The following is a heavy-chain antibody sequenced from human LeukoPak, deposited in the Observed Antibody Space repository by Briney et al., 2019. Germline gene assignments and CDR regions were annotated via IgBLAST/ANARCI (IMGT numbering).Heavy chain of an antibody. CDR1: GYSFTIYW. CDR2: IDPSDSYT. D-gene: IGHD6-13*01. V-gene: IGHV5-10-1*01. J-gene: IGHJ5*02. CDR3: ARSSLNWFYP. Sequence: AGESLKISGKGSGYSFTIYWISWVRQMPGKGLEWMGRIDPSDSYTNYSPSFQGHVTISADKSISTAYLQWSSLKASDTAMYYWARSSLNWFYPWGQGTLVTVSS.